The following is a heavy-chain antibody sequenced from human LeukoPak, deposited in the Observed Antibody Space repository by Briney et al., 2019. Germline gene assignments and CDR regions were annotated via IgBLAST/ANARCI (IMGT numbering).Heavy chain of an antibody. CDR3: AKVLIWTYGSGNYYKGAFDI. CDR2: ISDSGGRI. V-gene: IGHV3-23*01. Sequence: GGSLRLSCAASGFTFNSYAMTWVRPAPGKGLEWVSLISDSGGRIYYADSVKGRFTISRDNSKNTLYLQMNSLRAEDTAVYYCAKVLIWTYGSGNYYKGAFDIWGQGTMVTVFS. CDR1: GFTFNSYA. D-gene: IGHD3-10*01. J-gene: IGHJ3*02.